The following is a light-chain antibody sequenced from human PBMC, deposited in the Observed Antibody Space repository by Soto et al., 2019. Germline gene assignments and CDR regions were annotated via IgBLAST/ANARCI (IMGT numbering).Light chain of an antibody. J-gene: IGKJ5*01. CDR2: DAS. Sequence: IVLTQSPATLSLSPWERATLSCRASQSISNYLAWYQQKPGQPPRLLIYDASNRAAGIPARFSGSGSGTDFTLTISSLEPEDFAVYYCQQRSNWPPITFGQGTRLEIK. CDR1: QSISNY. CDR3: QQRSNWPPIT. V-gene: IGKV3-11*01.